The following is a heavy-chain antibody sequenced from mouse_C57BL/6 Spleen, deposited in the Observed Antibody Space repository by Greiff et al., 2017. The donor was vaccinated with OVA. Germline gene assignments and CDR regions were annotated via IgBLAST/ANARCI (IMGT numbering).Heavy chain of an antibody. CDR1: GYTFTSYW. J-gene: IGHJ4*01. D-gene: IGHD2-2*01. Sequence: VQLQQPGAELVRPGSSVKLSCKASGYTFTSYWMDWVKQRPGQGLEWIGNIYPSDSETHYNQKFKDKATLTVDKSSSTAYMQLSSLTSEDSAVYYCARGGYDEDYYAMDYWGQGTSVTVSS. CDR2: IYPSDSET. V-gene: IGHV1-61*01. CDR3: ARGGYDEDYYAMDY.